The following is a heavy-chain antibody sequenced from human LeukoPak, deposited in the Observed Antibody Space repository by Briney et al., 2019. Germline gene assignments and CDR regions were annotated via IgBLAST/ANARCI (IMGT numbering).Heavy chain of an antibody. CDR1: GYTFTSYY. CDR2: INPSGGST. J-gene: IGHJ4*02. D-gene: IGHD6-19*01. V-gene: IGHV1-46*01. CDR3: ARLSRQWLDFDY. Sequence: ASVKVSCKASGYTFTSYYMHCVRQAPGQGLEWMGIINPSGGSTSYAQKFQGRVTMTRDTSTSTVYMELSSLRSEDTAVYYCARLSRQWLDFDYWGQGTLVTVSS.